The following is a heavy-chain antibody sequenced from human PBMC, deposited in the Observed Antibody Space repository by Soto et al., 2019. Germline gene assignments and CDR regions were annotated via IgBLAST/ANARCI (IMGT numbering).Heavy chain of an antibody. V-gene: IGHV3-23*01. Sequence: EVQLLESGGGLVQPGGSLRLSCAASGFTFSSYAMSWVRQAPWKGLEWVSSISGGVGSTYYADSVKGRFTISRDNSKNTLYLQMNSLRAEDTAVYYCARSGSYSWLPYWGQGPLVTVSS. CDR3: ARSGSYSWLPY. CDR2: ISGGVGST. J-gene: IGHJ4*02. D-gene: IGHD1-26*01. CDR1: GFTFSSYA.